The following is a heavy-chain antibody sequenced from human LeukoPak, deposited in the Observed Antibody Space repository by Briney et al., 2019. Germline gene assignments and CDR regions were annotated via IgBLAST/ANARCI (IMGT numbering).Heavy chain of an antibody. CDR2: TYYRSKWYN. V-gene: IGHV6-1*01. D-gene: IGHD3-22*01. J-gene: IGHJ4*02. Sequence: SQTLSLTCAISGDSVSSNSAAWNWIRQSPSRGLERLGRTYYRSKWYNDYAVSVKSRITINPDTSKNQFSLQLNSVTPEDTAVYYCARDYYDSSGYHGPFDYWGQGTLVTVSS. CDR1: GDSVSSNSAA. CDR3: ARDYYDSSGYHGPFDY.